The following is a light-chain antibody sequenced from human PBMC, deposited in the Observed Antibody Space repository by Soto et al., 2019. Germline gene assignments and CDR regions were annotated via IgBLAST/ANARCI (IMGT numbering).Light chain of an antibody. Sequence: EIVLTPSPGSLSLSPGERATLSCRASQSVSSYLAWYQQKPGQAPRLLISGASSRATGFPDRFSGSGSGTDFSLTISRLEPEGSAVYYCQQYSSPPRTFGQGTKVEIK. CDR3: QQYSSPPRT. CDR2: GAS. V-gene: IGKV3-20*01. CDR1: QSVSSY. J-gene: IGKJ1*01.